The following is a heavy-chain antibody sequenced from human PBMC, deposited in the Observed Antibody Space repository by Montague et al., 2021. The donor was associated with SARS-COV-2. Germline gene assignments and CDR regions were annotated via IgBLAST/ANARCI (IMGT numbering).Heavy chain of an antibody. Sequence: SLRLSCAASGFVFNTSGISWVRQAPGKGLEWVSFISGSGSLTYDAGSVKGRFTVSRDESKNTVFLQMNSLRAEDTALYYCAKGKGTSPTPRGAFDVWGQGTMVVVSS. CDR1: GFVFNTSG. J-gene: IGHJ3*01. CDR3: AKGKGTSPTPRGAFDV. CDR2: ISGSGSLT. D-gene: IGHD1-7*01. V-gene: IGHV3-23*01.